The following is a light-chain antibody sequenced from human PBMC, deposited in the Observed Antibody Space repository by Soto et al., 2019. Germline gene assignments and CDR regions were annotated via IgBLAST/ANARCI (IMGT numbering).Light chain of an antibody. V-gene: IGKV1-5*01. CDR1: QSISNH. J-gene: IGKJ1*01. Sequence: DIQMTQSPSYMSASVEDRVIITCRASQSISNHLNWYQQKPGTAPKLLIYHASTLESGVPSRFSGSGSGTESTLTISSLQPDDFATYYCKQYNSYSFGQGPK. CDR3: KQYNSYS. CDR2: HAS.